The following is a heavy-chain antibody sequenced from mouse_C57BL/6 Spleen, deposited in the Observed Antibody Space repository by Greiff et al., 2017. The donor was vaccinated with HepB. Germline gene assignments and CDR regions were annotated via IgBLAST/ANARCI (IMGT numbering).Heavy chain of an antibody. CDR1: GYTFTSYW. CDR2: IDPSDSET. J-gene: IGHJ3*01. V-gene: IGHV1-52*01. D-gene: IGHD4-1*01. CDR3: ARSKGTGAAWFAY. Sequence: QVQLQQPGAELVRPGSSVKLSCKASGYTFTSYWMHWVKQRPIQGLEWIGNIDPSDSETHYNQKFKDKATLTVDKSSSTAYMQLSSLTSDDSAVYYCARSKGTGAAWFAYWGQGTLVTVSA.